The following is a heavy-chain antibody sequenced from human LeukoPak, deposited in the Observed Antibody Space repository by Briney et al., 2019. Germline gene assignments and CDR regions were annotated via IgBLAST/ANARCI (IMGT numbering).Heavy chain of an antibody. CDR3: ARLVAATTYYFDY. V-gene: IGHV3-7*01. J-gene: IGHJ4*02. CDR1: GFTFSSYW. D-gene: IGHD2-15*01. Sequence: PGGSLRLSCAASGFTFSSYWMSWVRQAPGKGLEGVANIKQDGSEKYYVDSVKGRFTISRDNAKNSLYLQMNSLRAEDTAVYYCARLVAATTYYFDYWGQGTLVTVSS. CDR2: IKQDGSEK.